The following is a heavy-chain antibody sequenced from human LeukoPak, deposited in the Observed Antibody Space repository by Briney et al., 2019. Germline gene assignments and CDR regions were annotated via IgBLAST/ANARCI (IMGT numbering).Heavy chain of an antibody. CDR1: GYSFSTYW. CDR2: IYPGDSDT. V-gene: IGHV5-51*01. D-gene: IGHD6-13*01. J-gene: IGHJ4*02. Sequence: GESLKISCKGSGYSFSTYWIAWVRQMPGKGLEWMGIIYPGDSDTRYGPSFQGQFTISADKSISTAYLQWSSLKASDSAIYYCAGAAAGTAIDSWGQGTLVTVSS. CDR3: AGAAAGTAIDS.